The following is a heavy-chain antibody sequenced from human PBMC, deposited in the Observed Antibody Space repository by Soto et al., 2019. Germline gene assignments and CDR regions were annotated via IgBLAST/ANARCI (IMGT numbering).Heavy chain of an antibody. V-gene: IGHV4-39*01. CDR3: ARAVAGTTYYYYYGMDV. CDR1: GGSISSSSYY. J-gene: IGHJ6*02. CDR2: IYYSGST. Sequence: SETLSLTCTVSGGSISSSSYYWGWIRQPPGKGLEWIGSIYYSGSTYYNPSLKSRVTISVDTSKNQFSLKLSSVTAADTAVYYCARAVAGTTYYYYYGMDVWGQGTTVTVSS. D-gene: IGHD6-19*01.